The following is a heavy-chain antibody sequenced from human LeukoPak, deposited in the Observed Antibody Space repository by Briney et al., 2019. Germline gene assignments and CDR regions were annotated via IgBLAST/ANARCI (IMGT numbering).Heavy chain of an antibody. V-gene: IGHV5-51*01. CDR1: GCSFTNYW. J-gene: IGHJ1*01. Sequence: GESLKISCKGSGCSFTNYWIGWLRQMPGKGLEWLGIIYPGDSDTRYSPSFQGQVTISADNSISTAYLQWSSLKASDTAMYYCARQDDDSGGHYYSAAEYFHHWGQGTLVTVSS. CDR3: ARQDDDSGGHYYSAAEYFHH. CDR2: IYPGDSDT. D-gene: IGHD3-22*01.